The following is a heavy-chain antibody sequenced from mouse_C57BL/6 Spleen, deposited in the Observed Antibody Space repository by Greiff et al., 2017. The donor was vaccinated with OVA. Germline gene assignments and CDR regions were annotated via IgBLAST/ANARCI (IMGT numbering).Heavy chain of an antibody. CDR3: ARSSYDGSSGFAY. Sequence: VQLQQPGAELVKPGASVKLSCKASGYNFTSYWMHWVKQRPGQGLEWIGMIHPNSGSTNYHEKFKSKATLTVDKSSSTAYMQLSSLTSEDSAVYYCARSSYDGSSGFAYWGQGTLVTVSA. V-gene: IGHV1-64*01. CDR2: IHPNSGST. D-gene: IGHD2-3*01. CDR1: GYNFTSYW. J-gene: IGHJ3*01.